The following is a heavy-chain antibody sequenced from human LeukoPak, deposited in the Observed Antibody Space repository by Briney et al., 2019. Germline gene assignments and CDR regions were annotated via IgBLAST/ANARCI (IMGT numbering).Heavy chain of an antibody. V-gene: IGHV3-30*03. CDR3: AHQDSYDDSGHYGY. Sequence: GGSLRLSCAASVVTFSNFGMHGARQAPGKGREGGAVISYGGSNKHFGDSWKGRFPISRNNSKNTLYLQMNSLRAEDTGVYYCAHQDSYDDSGHYGYWGEGTLVTVSS. CDR1: VVTFSNFG. CDR2: ISYGGSNK. D-gene: IGHD3-22*01. J-gene: IGHJ4*02.